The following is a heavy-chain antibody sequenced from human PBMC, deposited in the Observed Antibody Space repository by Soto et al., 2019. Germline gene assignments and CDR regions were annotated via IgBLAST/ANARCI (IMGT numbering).Heavy chain of an antibody. CDR2: IPYDGSNK. CDR1: GFTFSSYG. CDR3: ATSREAYYYGMDV. Sequence: PGGSLRLSCAASGFTFSSYGMHWVRQAPGKGLEWVAVIPYDGSNKYYADSVKGRFTISRDNSKNTLYLQMNSLRAEDTAVYYCATSREAYYYGMDVWGQGTTVTVSS. V-gene: IGHV3-30*03. J-gene: IGHJ6*02. D-gene: IGHD2-2*01.